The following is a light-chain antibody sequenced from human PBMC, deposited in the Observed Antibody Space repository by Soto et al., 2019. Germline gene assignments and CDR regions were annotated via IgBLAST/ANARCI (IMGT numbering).Light chain of an antibody. Sequence: DIQMTQSPSSLSASVGARVTITCRASQTISTYLNWYQQKPGKAPKLLIYAASTLQSGVPSRFSGRGSGTDFTLTISSLQPEDFATYYCQQSYGIPFTFGPGTKVDIK. CDR3: QQSYGIPFT. V-gene: IGKV1-39*01. J-gene: IGKJ3*01. CDR1: QTISTY. CDR2: AAS.